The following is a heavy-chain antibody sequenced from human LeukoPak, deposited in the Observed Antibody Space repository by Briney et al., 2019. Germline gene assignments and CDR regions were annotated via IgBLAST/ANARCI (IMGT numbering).Heavy chain of an antibody. J-gene: IGHJ4*02. CDR1: GGTFSIYA. Sequence: SVKVSCKASGGTFSIYAISWVRQAPGQGLEWMGGIIPIFGTANYAQKFQGRVTITTDESTSTAYMELSSLRSEDTAVYYCARDLHYDFWSGPPGYWGQGTLVTVSS. CDR3: ARDLHYDFWSGPPGY. CDR2: IIPIFGTA. D-gene: IGHD3-3*01. V-gene: IGHV1-69*05.